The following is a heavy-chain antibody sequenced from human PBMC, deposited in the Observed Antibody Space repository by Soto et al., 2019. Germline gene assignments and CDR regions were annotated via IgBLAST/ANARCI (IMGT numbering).Heavy chain of an antibody. D-gene: IGHD7-27*01. CDR3: ARGRDLTWGSRWFFDL. J-gene: IGHJ2*01. Sequence: PGGSLRLSCAGSGFTFSSYDMHWVRQAAGKGLEWVSGIGTAGDPYYPDSVKGRFTISRENGKNSLDLQMNSLRAGDTAVYYCARGRDLTWGSRWFFDLWGRGTLVTVSS. V-gene: IGHV3-13*05. CDR2: IGTAGDP. CDR1: GFTFSSYD.